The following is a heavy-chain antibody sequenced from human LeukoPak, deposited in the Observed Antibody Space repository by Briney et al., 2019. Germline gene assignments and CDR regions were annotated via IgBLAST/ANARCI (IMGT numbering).Heavy chain of an antibody. J-gene: IGHJ4*02. CDR1: GGSISSGGYY. V-gene: IGHV4-31*11. CDR3: ARTQRYNYHESVGV. Sequence: KPSQTLSLTCAVSGGSISSGGYYWSWIRQHPGKGLEWIGYIYYSGSTYYNPSLKSRVTISVDTSKNQFSQKLSSVTAADTAVYYCARTQRYNYHESVGVWGQGTLVTVSS. D-gene: IGHD1-20*01. CDR2: IYYSGST.